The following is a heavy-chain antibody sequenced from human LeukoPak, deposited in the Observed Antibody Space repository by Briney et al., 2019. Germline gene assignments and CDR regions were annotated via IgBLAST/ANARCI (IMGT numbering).Heavy chain of an antibody. CDR3: AKDPPITMIVKTDAVMIPGVGDY. J-gene: IGHJ4*02. V-gene: IGHV3-48*01. CDR1: GFTFSSYS. D-gene: IGHD3-22*01. Sequence: PGGSLRLSCAASGFTFSSYSMNWVRQAPGKGLEWVSYISSSSSTIYYADSVKGRFTISRDNAKNSLYLQMNSLRAEDTAVYYCAKDPPITMIVKTDAVMIPGVGDYWGQGTLVSVSS. CDR2: ISSSSSTI.